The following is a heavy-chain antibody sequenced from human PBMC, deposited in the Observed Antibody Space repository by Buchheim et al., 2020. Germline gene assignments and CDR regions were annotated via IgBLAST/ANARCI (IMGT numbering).Heavy chain of an antibody. Sequence: QVQLQESGPGLVKPSGTLSLTCAVSSGSIGSGNWWSWVRQPPGKGLEWIGEINHSGSTNYNPSLKSRVTISVDTSKNQFSLKLSSVTAADTAVYYCARGRAAAAGRRNCWFDPWGQGTL. CDR1: SGSIGSGNW. V-gene: IGHV4-4*02. D-gene: IGHD6-13*01. J-gene: IGHJ5*02. CDR2: INHSGST. CDR3: ARGRAAAAGRRNCWFDP.